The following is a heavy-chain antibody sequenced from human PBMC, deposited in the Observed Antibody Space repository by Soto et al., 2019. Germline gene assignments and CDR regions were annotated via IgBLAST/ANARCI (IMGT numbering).Heavy chain of an antibody. D-gene: IGHD3-10*01. Sequence: GGSLRLSCAASGFTFRTYPMSWVRQAPGKGLEWVSAITGSGGRTYYADSVKGRFTISRDNSKNTLYLQMNSLRAEDTAVYYCAKDNYGSGSYPSPFYYYYYMDVWGKGTTVTVSS. CDR2: ITGSGGRT. J-gene: IGHJ6*03. CDR3: AKDNYGSGSYPSPFYYYYYMDV. V-gene: IGHV3-23*01. CDR1: GFTFRTYP.